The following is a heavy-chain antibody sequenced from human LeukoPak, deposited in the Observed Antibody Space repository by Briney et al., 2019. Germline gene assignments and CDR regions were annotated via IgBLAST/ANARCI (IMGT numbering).Heavy chain of an antibody. Sequence: WETLSLTCTVSGGSVSSGSYYWSWIRQPPGKGLEWIGYIYYSGSTNYNPSLKSRVTISVDTSKNQFSLKLSSVTAADTAVYYCARVASGAAFDYWGQGTLVTVSS. D-gene: IGHD3-10*01. CDR2: IYYSGST. V-gene: IGHV4-61*01. J-gene: IGHJ4*02. CDR3: ARVASGAAFDY. CDR1: GGSVSSGSYY.